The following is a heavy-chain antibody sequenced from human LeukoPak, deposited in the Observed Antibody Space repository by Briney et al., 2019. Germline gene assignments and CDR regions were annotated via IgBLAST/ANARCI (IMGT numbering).Heavy chain of an antibody. Sequence: GGSLRLSCAPSGFTFSRHGMHWVRQAPGKGLEWVAIISNDGSRKYYGHSVEGQFTISRDNSKNTLYLQMDSLRAEDTAVYYCARDRAWNYFDYWGQGTLVTVSS. D-gene: IGHD3-3*01. CDR2: ISNDGSRK. CDR1: GFTFSRHG. V-gene: IGHV3-30*03. J-gene: IGHJ4*02. CDR3: ARDRAWNYFDY.